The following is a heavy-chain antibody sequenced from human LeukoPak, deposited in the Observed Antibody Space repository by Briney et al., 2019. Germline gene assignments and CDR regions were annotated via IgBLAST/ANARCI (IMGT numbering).Heavy chain of an antibody. D-gene: IGHD3-22*01. CDR3: ARGDSSGYCFDS. CDR1: GFTVSRNY. J-gene: IGHJ4*02. CDR2: IYSGGST. Sequence: PGGSLRLSCAASGFTVSRNYMSWVRQAPGEGVEWVSVIYSGGSTYYADSVKGRFTISRDNSKNTLYLQMNSLRAEDTAVYYCARGDSSGYCFDSWGQGTLVTVSS. V-gene: IGHV3-66*02.